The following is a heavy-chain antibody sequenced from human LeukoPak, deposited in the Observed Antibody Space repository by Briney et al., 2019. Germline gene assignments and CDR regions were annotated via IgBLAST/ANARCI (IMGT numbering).Heavy chain of an antibody. Sequence: GGSLRLSCAASGFTFDDYAMHWVRQAPGKGLEWVSGISWNSGSIGYADSVKGRFTISRDNAKNSLYLQMNSLRAEDTAVYYCASFAGDYYYYYGMDVWGQGTTVTVSS. V-gene: IGHV3-9*01. CDR3: ASFAGDYYYYYGMDV. J-gene: IGHJ6*02. CDR1: GFTFDDYA. D-gene: IGHD4-17*01. CDR2: ISWNSGSI.